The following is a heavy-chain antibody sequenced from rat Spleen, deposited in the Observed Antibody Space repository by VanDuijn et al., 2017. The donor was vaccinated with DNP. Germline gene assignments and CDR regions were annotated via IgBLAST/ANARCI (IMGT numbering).Heavy chain of an antibody. J-gene: IGHJ2*01. V-gene: IGHV5S10*01. Sequence: EVQLVESGGGVVQPGKSLKLSCAASGFSFSDSAMAWVRQSPKMGLEWVATIIYDGSHTFYRDSVQGRFIISRDNAKTTLYLQMDSLRSEDTATYYCVTRGKYGGYDYWGQGVMVTVSS. CDR3: VTRGKYGGYDY. CDR2: IIYDGSHT. D-gene: IGHD1-11*01. CDR1: GFSFSDSA.